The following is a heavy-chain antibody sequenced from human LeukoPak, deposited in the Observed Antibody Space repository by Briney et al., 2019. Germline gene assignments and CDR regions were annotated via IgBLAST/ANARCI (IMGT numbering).Heavy chain of an antibody. CDR1: GFTFSSYA. CDR2: ISYDGSNK. J-gene: IGHJ3*02. CDR3: ANLVGGGGNSVRGLAFDI. Sequence: GRSLRLSCAASGFTFSSYAMHWVRQAPGKGLEWVAVISYDGSNKYYADSVKGRFTISRDDSKNTPYLQMNSLRAEDTAVYYCANLVGGGGNSVRGLAFDIWGQGTKVSVSS. D-gene: IGHD4-23*01. V-gene: IGHV3-30*18.